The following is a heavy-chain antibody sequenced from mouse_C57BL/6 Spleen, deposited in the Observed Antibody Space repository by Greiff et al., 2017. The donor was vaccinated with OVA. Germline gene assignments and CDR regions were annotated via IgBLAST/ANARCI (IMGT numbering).Heavy chain of an antibody. J-gene: IGHJ2*01. CDR2: IYPGDGDT. V-gene: IGHV1-80*01. CDR3: AREGLTGHFDY. Sequence: VKLMESGAELVKPGASVKISCKASGYAFSSYWMNWVKQRPGKGLEWIGQIYPGDGDTNYNGKFKGKATLTADKSSSTAYMQLSSLTSEDSAVYFCAREGLTGHFDYWGQGTTLTVSS. D-gene: IGHD4-1*01. CDR1: GYAFSSYW.